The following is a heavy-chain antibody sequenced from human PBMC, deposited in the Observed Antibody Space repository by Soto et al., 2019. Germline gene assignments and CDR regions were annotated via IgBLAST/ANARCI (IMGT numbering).Heavy chain of an antibody. CDR2: ISDGGGST. D-gene: IGHD3-3*01. J-gene: IGHJ4*02. Sequence: PGGSLRLSCAASGFTFSSYAMRWVRQAPGKGLEWVSAISDGGGSTYYADSVKGRFTISRDNSKNTLYLQMNSLRAEDTAVYYCAKFGGVVIYLFDYWGQGTLVTVSS. CDR1: GFTFSSYA. CDR3: AKFGGVVIYLFDY. V-gene: IGHV3-23*01.